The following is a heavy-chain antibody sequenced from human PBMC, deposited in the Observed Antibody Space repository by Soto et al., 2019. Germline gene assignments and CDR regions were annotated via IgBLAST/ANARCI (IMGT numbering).Heavy chain of an antibody. Sequence: GGSLRLSCAASGFTFSSYGMHWVRQAPGKGLEWVAVISYDGSNKYYADSVKGRFTISRDNSKNTLYLQMNSLRAEDTAVYYCAKDRPEYCTNGVCYSGYGMDVWGQGTTVTVSS. CDR2: ISYDGSNK. J-gene: IGHJ6*02. D-gene: IGHD2-8*01. CDR3: AKDRPEYCTNGVCYSGYGMDV. V-gene: IGHV3-30*18. CDR1: GFTFSSYG.